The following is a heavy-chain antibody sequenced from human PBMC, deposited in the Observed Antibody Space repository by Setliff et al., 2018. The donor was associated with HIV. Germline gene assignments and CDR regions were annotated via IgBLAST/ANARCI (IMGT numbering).Heavy chain of an antibody. J-gene: IGHJ4*02. CDR3: AQLGMVDDFDY. Sequence: SETLSLTCTVSSYSISTDYFWGWIRQPPGKGLEWIGSIYHNGNTYYNPSLKSRATISVDTSKNQFSLKLRSVTAADTAVYYCAQLGMVDDFDYWGQGTLVTVSS. D-gene: IGHD1-1*01. V-gene: IGHV4-38-2*02. CDR2: IYHNGNT. CDR1: SYSISTDYF.